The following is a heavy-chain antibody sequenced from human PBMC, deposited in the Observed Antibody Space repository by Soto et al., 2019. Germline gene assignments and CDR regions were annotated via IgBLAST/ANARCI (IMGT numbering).Heavy chain of an antibody. Sequence: QVQLQESGPGLVKPSQTLSLTCTVSGGSISSGGYYWSWIRQHPGKGLEWIGYIYYSGSTYYNPSLKSRVTISVDTSKNQFSLKLSSVTAADTAVYYCARAEEYYGSGSYYIPNFWFDPWGQGTLVTVSS. J-gene: IGHJ5*02. CDR3: ARAEEYYGSGSYYIPNFWFDP. CDR1: GGSISSGGYY. CDR2: IYYSGST. V-gene: IGHV4-31*03. D-gene: IGHD3-10*01.